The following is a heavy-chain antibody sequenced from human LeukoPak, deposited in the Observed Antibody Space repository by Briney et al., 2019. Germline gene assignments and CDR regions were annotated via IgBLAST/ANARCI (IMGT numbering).Heavy chain of an antibody. D-gene: IGHD6-19*01. CDR2: MSSNCTYI. CDR1: SFTYSIYS. V-gene: IGHV3-21*01. Sequence: PGGPLRHSCAASSFTYSIYSMHWLAHAPGKGLVGCSSMSSNCTYIYYEDSVQGRFTITRENAKSSLYLQMNSLRVEDTAVYYCARVPPSSGWYIFDNWGQGTLVTVSS. CDR3: ARVPPSSGWYIFDN. J-gene: IGHJ4*02.